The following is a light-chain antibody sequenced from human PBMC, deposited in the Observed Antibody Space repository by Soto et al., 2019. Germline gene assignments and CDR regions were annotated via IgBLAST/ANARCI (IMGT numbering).Light chain of an antibody. J-gene: IGKJ1*01. V-gene: IGKV3-15*01. CDR2: GAS. CDR3: QQYDQWWT. Sequence: EIVLTQSPATLSLSPGERATLSCRASQNVDTKYLAWYQLKPGQAPRLLVYGASIRATGIPARFSGSGSGTEYSLTISSLQSEDFGVYFCQQYDQWWTFGQGTKVDIK. CDR1: QNVDTKY.